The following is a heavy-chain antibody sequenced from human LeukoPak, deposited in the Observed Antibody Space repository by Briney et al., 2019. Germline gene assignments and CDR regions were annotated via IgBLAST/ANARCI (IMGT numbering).Heavy chain of an antibody. CDR2: IYYSAST. Sequence: PSETLSLTCTVSGGSVFSGGYYWSWIRQHPGKGLEWIGYIYYSASTYCKPSLKSRVTISVDTSRAQFSLKLSSVTAADTAVYYCARGPLGASFVDYWGQGTLVTVSS. V-gene: IGHV4-31*03. CDR1: GGSVFSGGYY. D-gene: IGHD1-26*01. J-gene: IGHJ4*02. CDR3: ARGPLGASFVDY.